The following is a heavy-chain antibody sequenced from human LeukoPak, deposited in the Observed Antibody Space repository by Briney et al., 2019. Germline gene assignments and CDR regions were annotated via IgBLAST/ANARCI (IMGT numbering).Heavy chain of an antibody. Sequence: GGSLRLSCTPSGFTFSSYSMTWVRQAPGKGLEWVSAISGSGGSTYYADSVKGRFTISRDNSKNTLYLQMNSLRAEDTAVYYCARGTGYNTGRSVDYWGQGTLVTVSS. D-gene: IGHD6-25*01. CDR3: ARGTGYNTGRSVDY. CDR2: ISGSGGST. J-gene: IGHJ4*02. CDR1: GFTFSSYS. V-gene: IGHV3-23*01.